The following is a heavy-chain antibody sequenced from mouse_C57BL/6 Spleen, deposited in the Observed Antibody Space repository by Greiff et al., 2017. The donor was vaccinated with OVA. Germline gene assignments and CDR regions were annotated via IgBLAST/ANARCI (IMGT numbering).Heavy chain of an antibody. CDR3: AIHCYGSSYEAMDD. CDR2: IHPSDSDT. V-gene: IGHV1-74*01. D-gene: IGHD1-1*01. CDR1: GYTFTSYW. Sequence: QVQLKQPGAELVKPGASVKVSCKASGYTFTSYWMHWVKQRPDQGLEWIGRIHPSDSDTNYNQKFKGKATLTVDKSSSTAYMQLSSLTSGDSAVYYCAIHCYGSSYEAMDDWGQGTSVTVSS. J-gene: IGHJ4*01.